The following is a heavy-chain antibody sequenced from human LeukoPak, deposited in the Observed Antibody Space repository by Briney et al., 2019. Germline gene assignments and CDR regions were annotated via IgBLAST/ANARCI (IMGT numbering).Heavy chain of an antibody. V-gene: IGHV1-8*01. CDR2: MNPNSGNT. CDR3: ARGPPTKYCSSTSCGAYYYYGMDV. J-gene: IGHJ6*02. Sequence: ASVTVSCKASGYTFTSYDINWVRQATGQGLEWMGWMNPNSGNTGYAQKFQGRVTMTRNTSISTAYMELSSLRSEDTAVYYCARGPPTKYCSSTSCGAYYYYGMDVWGQGTTVTVSS. D-gene: IGHD2-2*01. CDR1: GYTFTSYD.